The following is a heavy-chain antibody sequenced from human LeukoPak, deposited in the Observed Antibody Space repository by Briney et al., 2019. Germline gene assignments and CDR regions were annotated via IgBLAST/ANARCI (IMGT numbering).Heavy chain of an antibody. CDR2: INPNSGGT. CDR1: GYTFTGYY. V-gene: IGHV1-2*02. Sequence: ASVKVSCKASGYTFTGYYMHWVRQAPGQGLEWMGWINPNSGGTNYAQKFQGRVTMTRDTSISTAYMELSRLRSDDTAVYYCARDVGTGTGYYYYYYMDVWGKGTTVTVSS. CDR3: ARDVGTGTGYYYYYYMDV. D-gene: IGHD1-7*01. J-gene: IGHJ6*03.